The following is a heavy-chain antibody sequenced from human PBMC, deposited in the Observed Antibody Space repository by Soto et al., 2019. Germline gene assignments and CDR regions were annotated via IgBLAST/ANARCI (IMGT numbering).Heavy chain of an antibody. J-gene: IGHJ4*02. CDR3: ARGGPYSRWSYYFDY. CDR1: GGSVSSGGYY. D-gene: IGHD6-6*01. CDR2: ISYSGST. V-gene: IGHV4-61*08. Sequence: LSLTCTVSGGSVSSGGYYWSWIRQHPGKGLEWIGYISYSGSTNYNPSLKSRVTISIDTSKNQFSLKLSSLTAEETAVYYCARGGPYSRWSYYFDYWGQGTQVTVSS.